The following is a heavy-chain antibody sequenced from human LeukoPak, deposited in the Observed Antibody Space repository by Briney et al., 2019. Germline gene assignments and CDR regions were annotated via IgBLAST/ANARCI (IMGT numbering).Heavy chain of an antibody. CDR3: ARDGGDIVVVPAAAHYYMDV. CDR2: ISSSSSYI. Sequence: GGSLRLSCAASGFTFSSYSMNWVRQAAGKGLEWVSSISSSSSYIYYADSVKGRFTISRDNAKNSLYLQMNSLRAEDTAVYYCARDGGDIVVVPAAAHYYMDVWGKGTTVTVSS. CDR1: GFTFSSYS. V-gene: IGHV3-21*01. D-gene: IGHD2-2*01. J-gene: IGHJ6*03.